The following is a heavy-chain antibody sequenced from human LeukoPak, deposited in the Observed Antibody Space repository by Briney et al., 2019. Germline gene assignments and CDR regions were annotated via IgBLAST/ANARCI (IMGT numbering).Heavy chain of an antibody. CDR3: AKMTDTAMVTEFDY. Sequence: GGSLRLSCAASGFTFSSYGMHWVRQAPGKGLEWVAVISYDGSNKYYAVSVKGRFTISRDNSKNTLYLQMNSLRAEDTAVYYCAKMTDTAMVTEFDYWGQGTLVAVSS. V-gene: IGHV3-30*18. CDR1: GFTFSSYG. D-gene: IGHD5-18*01. J-gene: IGHJ4*02. CDR2: ISYDGSNK.